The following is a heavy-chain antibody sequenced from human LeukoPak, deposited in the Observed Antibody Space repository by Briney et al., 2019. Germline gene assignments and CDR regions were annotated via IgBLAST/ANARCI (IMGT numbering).Heavy chain of an antibody. CDR3: ARGGDSSGYYFYYYYYMDV. CDR1: GFTFSSYA. D-gene: IGHD3-22*01. Sequence: GGSLRLSCAASGFTFSSYAMHWVRQAPGKGLEWVAVISYDGSNKYYADSVKGRFTISRDNSKNTLYLQMNSLRAEDTAVYYCARGGDSSGYYFYYYYYMDVWGKGTTVTVSS. V-gene: IGHV3-30*01. CDR2: ISYDGSNK. J-gene: IGHJ6*03.